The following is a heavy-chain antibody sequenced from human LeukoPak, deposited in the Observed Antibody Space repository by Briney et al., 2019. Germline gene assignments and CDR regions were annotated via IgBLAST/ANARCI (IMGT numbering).Heavy chain of an antibody. CDR2: TNPNIGDT. Sequence: ASVKVSCKASGYSLTAYHLHWVRQAPGQGLEWMGRTNPNIGDTYYAQKFQGRVTMTTDTSTSTAYMELRSLRSDDTAVYYCARDSWVPDGVRGVTYYYYGMDVWGQGTTVTVSS. CDR3: ARDSWVPDGVRGVTYYYYGMDV. V-gene: IGHV1-2*06. D-gene: IGHD3-10*01. CDR1: GYSLTAYH. J-gene: IGHJ6*02.